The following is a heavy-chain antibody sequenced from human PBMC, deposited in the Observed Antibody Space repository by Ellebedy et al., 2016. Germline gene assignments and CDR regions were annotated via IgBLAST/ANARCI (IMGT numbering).Heavy chain of an antibody. Sequence: SETLSLTCAVSGGSISSSNWWSWVRQPPGKGLEWIGEIYHSGSTNYNPSLKSRVTISVDKSKNQFSLKLSSVTAADTAVYYCARVPLAEVARGENFDYWGQGTLVTVSS. V-gene: IGHV4-4*02. D-gene: IGHD5-12*01. CDR1: GGSISSSNW. CDR2: IYHSGST. J-gene: IGHJ4*02. CDR3: ARVPLAEVARGENFDY.